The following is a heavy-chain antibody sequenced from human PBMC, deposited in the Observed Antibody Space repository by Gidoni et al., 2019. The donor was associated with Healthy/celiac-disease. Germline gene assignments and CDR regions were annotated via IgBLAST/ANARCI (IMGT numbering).Heavy chain of an antibody. CDR1: GFTFSSDS. CDR3: ARGGVLRYFDWFLD. CDR2: ISSSSSTI. J-gene: IGHJ4*02. D-gene: IGHD3-9*01. Sequence: EVQLVESGGGLVQPGGALSLSCAASGFTFSSDSMNWVRQAAGKGLEWVSYISSSSSTIYYADSVKGRFTISRDNAKNSLYLQMNSLRDEDTAVYYCARGGVLRYFDWFLDWGQGTLVTVSS. V-gene: IGHV3-48*02.